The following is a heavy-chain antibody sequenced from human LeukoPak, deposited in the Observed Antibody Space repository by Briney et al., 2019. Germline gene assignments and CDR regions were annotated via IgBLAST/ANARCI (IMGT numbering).Heavy chain of an antibody. Sequence: ASVKVSCKASGYTFTAYYIHWVRQAPGQGLEWMGWINPNSGGTNYAQKFQGRVTMTRDMSTSTVYMELSSLRSEDTAVYYCARGFLWCSSISCPRGDWFDPWGQGTLVTVSS. CDR3: ARGFLWCSSISCPRGDWFDP. D-gene: IGHD2-2*01. J-gene: IGHJ5*02. V-gene: IGHV1-2*02. CDR2: INPNSGGT. CDR1: GYTFTAYY.